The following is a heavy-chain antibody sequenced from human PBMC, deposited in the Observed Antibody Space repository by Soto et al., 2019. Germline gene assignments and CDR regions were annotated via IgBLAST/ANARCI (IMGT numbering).Heavy chain of an antibody. J-gene: IGHJ6*03. V-gene: IGHV3-23*01. Sequence: EVQLLESGGGLVQPGGSLRLSCTASGFAFSNFALSWVRQAPGKGLEWVSTTSGSGGTTYSADSVKGRFTISRDNSKNKLNLQVNSLRAEDTAVYYCAIGPDCTTNYCYHFYNYMDVWGKGTTVTVSS. CDR1: GFAFSNFA. CDR2: TSGSGGTT. D-gene: IGHD2-8*01. CDR3: AIGPDCTTNYCYHFYNYMDV.